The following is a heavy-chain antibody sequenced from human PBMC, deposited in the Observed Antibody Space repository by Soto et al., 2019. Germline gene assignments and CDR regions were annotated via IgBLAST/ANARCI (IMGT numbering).Heavy chain of an antibody. CDR2: INPNSGGT. Sequence: ASVKVSCKASGYTFTGYYMHWVRQAPGQGLEWMGWINPNSGGTNYAQKFQGWVTMTRDTSISTAYMELSRLRSDDTAVYYCARGAPSRTTIYYYSYYMDVWGKGTTVTVSS. V-gene: IGHV1-2*04. D-gene: IGHD1-7*01. J-gene: IGHJ6*03. CDR3: ARGAPSRTTIYYYSYYMDV. CDR1: GYTFTGYY.